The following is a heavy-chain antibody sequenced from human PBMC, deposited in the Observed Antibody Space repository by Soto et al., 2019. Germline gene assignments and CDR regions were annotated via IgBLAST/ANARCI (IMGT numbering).Heavy chain of an antibody. J-gene: IGHJ4*02. CDR1: GFTFSNYA. V-gene: IGHV3-23*01. Sequence: PGGSLRLSCAASGFTFSNYAMSWIRQAPGKGLEWVSTIRETGNTYYADSVRGRFATSRDNSENTLYLQMSSLRAEDTAVYFCARENYSQFDYWGQGTLVTVS. D-gene: IGHD4-4*01. CDR3: ARENYSQFDY. CDR2: IRETGNT.